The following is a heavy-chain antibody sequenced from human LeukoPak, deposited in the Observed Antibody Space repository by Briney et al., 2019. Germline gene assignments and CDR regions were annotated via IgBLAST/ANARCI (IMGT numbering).Heavy chain of an antibody. CDR3: AKSLESGIDFDY. CDR2: ISYDGNNQ. V-gene: IGHV3-30-3*02. Sequence: GTSLRLSCAVSGFAFSSLAMHWVRQAPGKGLEWVAFISYDGNNQYYADSVKGRFTISRDNSKNTLYLQMNSLRGEDTAVYYCAKSLESGIDFDYWGQGTLVTVSS. J-gene: IGHJ4*02. CDR1: GFAFSSLA. D-gene: IGHD1-1*01.